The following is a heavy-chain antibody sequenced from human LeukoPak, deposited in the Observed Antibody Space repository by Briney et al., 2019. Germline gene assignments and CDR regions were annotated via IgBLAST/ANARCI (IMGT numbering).Heavy chain of an antibody. J-gene: IGHJ4*02. Sequence: GRSLRLSCAASGFTFSSYAMHWVRQAPGKGLEWVAVISYDGSNKYYADSVKGRFTISRDNSKNTLYLQMNSLRAEDTAVYYCAKDGSGVVAASDWGQGTLVTVSS. D-gene: IGHD2-15*01. CDR1: GFTFSSYA. CDR3: AKDGSGVVAASD. V-gene: IGHV3-30-3*01. CDR2: ISYDGSNK.